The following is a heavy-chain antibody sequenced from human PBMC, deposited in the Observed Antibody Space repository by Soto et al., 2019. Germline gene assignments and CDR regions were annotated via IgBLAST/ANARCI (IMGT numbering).Heavy chain of an antibody. D-gene: IGHD3-3*01. V-gene: IGHV3-48*01. CDR2: ISSSSSTI. CDR3: ASYDFWSGYSRYYMDV. J-gene: IGHJ6*03. CDR1: GFTFSSYS. Sequence: EVQLVESGGGLVQPGGSLRLSSAASGFTFSSYSMNWVRQAPGKGLEWVSYISSSSSTIYYADSVKGRFTISRDNAKNSLYLQMNSLRAEDTAVYYCASYDFWSGYSRYYMDVWGKGTTVTVSS.